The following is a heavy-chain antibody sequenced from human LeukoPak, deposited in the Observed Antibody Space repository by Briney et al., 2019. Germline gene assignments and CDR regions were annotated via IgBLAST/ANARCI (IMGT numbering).Heavy chain of an antibody. CDR2: INHSGST. J-gene: IGHJ5*02. CDR1: GGSFSGYY. V-gene: IGHV4-34*01. Sequence: SETLSLTCAVYGGSFSGYYWSWIRQPPGKGLEWIGEINHSGSTNYNPSLKSRVTISVDTSKNQFSLKLSSVTAADTAVHYCARLVVVAATGGNWFDPWGQGTLVTVSS. D-gene: IGHD2-15*01. CDR3: ARLVVVAATGGNWFDP.